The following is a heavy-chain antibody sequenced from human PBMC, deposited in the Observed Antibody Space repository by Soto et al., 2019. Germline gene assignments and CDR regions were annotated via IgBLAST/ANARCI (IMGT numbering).Heavy chain of an antibody. CDR3: AGGDYVGAGTFYITEH. V-gene: IGHV3-74*01. CDR1: GLTFNNYW. D-gene: IGHD3-10*01. J-gene: IGHJ1*01. Sequence: EVQLVESGGGLVQPGGSLRLSCTASGLTFNNYWMHWVRQAPGKGPVWVSRINGDGRTTTYADSVRGRFTISRDNAKNTVYLQMNSLRAEDTAVYYFAGGDYVGAGTFYITEHWGQGSLVTVSS. CDR2: INGDGRTT.